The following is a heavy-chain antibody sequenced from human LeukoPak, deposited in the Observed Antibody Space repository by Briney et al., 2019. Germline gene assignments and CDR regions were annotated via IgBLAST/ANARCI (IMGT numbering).Heavy chain of an antibody. V-gene: IGHV3-9*01. CDR3: AKDRGGYCSGGSCRYYYYYGMDV. D-gene: IGHD2-15*01. J-gene: IGHJ6*02. CDR1: GFTFDDYA. Sequence: GGSLRLSCAASGFTFDDYAMHWVRQALGKGLEWVSGISWNSGSIGYADSVKGRFTISRDNAKNSLYLQMNSLRAEDTALYYCAKDRGGYCSGGSCRYYYYYGMDVWGQGTTVTVSS. CDR2: ISWNSGSI.